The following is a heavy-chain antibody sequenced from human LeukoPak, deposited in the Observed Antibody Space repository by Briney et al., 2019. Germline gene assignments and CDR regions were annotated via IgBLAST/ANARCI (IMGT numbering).Heavy chain of an antibody. D-gene: IGHD5-12*01. V-gene: IGHV1-18*01. J-gene: IGHJ4*02. CDR3: ARALDKVATLFY. CDR1: GYTFTNYG. Sequence: ASLKGSCKASGYTFTNYGISWVRQAPGQGLEWMGWSSGYNGITYYAQQLQGRVTMTTDTSTSTAYMEIRSRDSDDTAVYYCARALDKVATLFYWGQGTLVTVSS. CDR2: SSGYNGIT.